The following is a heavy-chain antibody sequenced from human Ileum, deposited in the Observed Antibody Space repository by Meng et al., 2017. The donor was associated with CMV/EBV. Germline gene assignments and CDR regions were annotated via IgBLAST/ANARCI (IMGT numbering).Heavy chain of an antibody. CDR1: GYTFSSSG. D-gene: IGHD5-24*01. Sequence: SCRASGYTFSSSGITWVRQAPGQGLEWIGWTTVHNGNRKYARRFQDRVMMTTDTSTTTAYMEMTSLTSDDTAVYYCARAGNYNYALDFWGQGTLVTVSS. V-gene: IGHV1-18*01. CDR3: ARAGNYNYALDF. CDR2: TTVHNGNR. J-gene: IGHJ4*02.